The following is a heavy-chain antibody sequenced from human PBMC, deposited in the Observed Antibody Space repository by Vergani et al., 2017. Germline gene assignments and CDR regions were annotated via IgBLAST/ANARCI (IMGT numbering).Heavy chain of an antibody. V-gene: IGHV3-30*02. CDR2: IQKDGIDK. Sequence: QVQLVASGGGVVQPGESLSLSCAVSGFSFITYGMHWVRQAPGKGLEWVAFIQKDGIDKFYADSVRGRFTIARDISKNTLYLEMNSLSAEDTALYHFVKDHPVFDEWGRGTLVSVS. J-gene: IGHJ4*02. CDR1: GFSFITYG. CDR3: VKDHPVFDE.